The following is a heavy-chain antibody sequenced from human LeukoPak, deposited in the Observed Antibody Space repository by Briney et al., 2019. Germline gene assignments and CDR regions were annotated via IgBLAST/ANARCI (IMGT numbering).Heavy chain of an antibody. D-gene: IGHD4-11*01. V-gene: IGHV4-34*01. Sequence: SETLSLTCAVYGGSFSGYYWSWIRLPPGKGLEWIGEINHSGSTNYNPSLKSRVTISVDTSKNQFSLKLSSVTAADTAVYYCARGNSNSYYYYYMDVWGKGTTVTVSS. CDR3: ARGNSNSYYYYYMDV. J-gene: IGHJ6*03. CDR1: GGSFSGYY. CDR2: INHSGST.